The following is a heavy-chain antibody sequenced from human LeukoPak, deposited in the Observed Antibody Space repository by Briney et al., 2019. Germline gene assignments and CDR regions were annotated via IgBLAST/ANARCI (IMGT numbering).Heavy chain of an antibody. V-gene: IGHV4-59*12. J-gene: IGHJ4*02. CDR2: IYYSGST. D-gene: IGHD1-14*01. CDR3: AKDSRSQPYYFDY. Sequence: SETLSLTCTVSGGSISSYYWSWIRQPPGKGLEWIGYIYYSGSTNYNPSLKSRVTISVDTSKNQFSLKLSSVTAADTAVYYCAKDSRSQPYYFDYWGQGTLVTVSS. CDR1: GGSISSYY.